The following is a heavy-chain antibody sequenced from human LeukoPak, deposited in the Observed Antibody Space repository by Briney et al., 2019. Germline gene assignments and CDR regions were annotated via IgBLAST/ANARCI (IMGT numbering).Heavy chain of an antibody. CDR3: AREENGGVYDDGFDI. CDR2: IHTDGNT. V-gene: IGHV3-53*01. J-gene: IGHJ3*02. Sequence: GGSLRLSCAASGFTVSNNFMYWVRQAPGKGLEWVSVIHTDGNTFYADSVEGRFTISGDNFKNTVYLQMSSLRAEDTAVYYCAREENGGVYDDGFDIWGQGTMVTVSS. CDR1: GFTVSNNF. D-gene: IGHD5/OR15-5a*01.